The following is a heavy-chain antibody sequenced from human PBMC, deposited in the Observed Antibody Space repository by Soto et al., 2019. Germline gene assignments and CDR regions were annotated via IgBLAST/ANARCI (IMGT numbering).Heavy chain of an antibody. CDR3: ARWLYSSGWYFDY. J-gene: IGHJ4*02. V-gene: IGHV4-59*01. CDR1: GGFISSYY. D-gene: IGHD6-19*01. Sequence: SETLSLTCTVSGGFISSYYWSWIRQPPGTGLEWIGYIYYSGSTNYTPSLKSRVAISVDTSKNQFSLKLSSVTAADTAEYYCARWLYSSGWYFDYWGQGTLVTVSS. CDR2: IYYSGST.